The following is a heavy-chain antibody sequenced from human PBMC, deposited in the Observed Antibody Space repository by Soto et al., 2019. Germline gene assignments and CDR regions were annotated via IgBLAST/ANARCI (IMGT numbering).Heavy chain of an antibody. D-gene: IGHD1-7*01. CDR3: ARDLPYNWNYLGAFDI. V-gene: IGHV4-31*03. Sequence: QVQLQESGPGLVKPSQTLSLTCTVSGGSISSGGYYWSWIRQHPGKGPEWIGYIYYSGSTYYNPSLKSRVTISVDTSKNQFSLKLSSVTAADTAVYYCARDLPYNWNYLGAFDIWGQGTMVTVSS. J-gene: IGHJ3*02. CDR2: IYYSGST. CDR1: GGSISSGGYY.